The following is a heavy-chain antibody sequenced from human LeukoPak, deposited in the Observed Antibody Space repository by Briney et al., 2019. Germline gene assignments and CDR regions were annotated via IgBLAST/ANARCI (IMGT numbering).Heavy chain of an antibody. CDR2: IYGSGST. CDR3: ARDGIYSSGWYYFDY. Sequence: SETLSLTCTVSGASISTYYWSWIRQPAGKGLEWIGRIYGSGSTDYNPSLRSRVTMSVDTPKNHFYLRLYSVTAADTAVYYCARDGIYSSGWYYFDYWGQGTLVAVAS. J-gene: IGHJ4*02. D-gene: IGHD6-19*01. V-gene: IGHV4-4*07. CDR1: GASISTYY.